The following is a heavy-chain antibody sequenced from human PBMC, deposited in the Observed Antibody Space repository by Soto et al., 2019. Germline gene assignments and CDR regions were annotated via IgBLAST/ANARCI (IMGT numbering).Heavy chain of an antibody. CDR3: ARVFYITGTTIFDY. D-gene: IGHD1-20*01. V-gene: IGHV1-18*01. CDR1: GYTFTSYG. CDR2: ISAYNGNT. Sequence: QVQLVQSGADVKKPGASVKVSCKASGYTFTSYGITWVRQAPGQGLEWMGWISAYNGNTDYAQKLQGRVTMTTDTSTSTAYMELRSLRSDVTAVYYCARVFYITGTTIFDYWGQGTLVTVSS. J-gene: IGHJ4*02.